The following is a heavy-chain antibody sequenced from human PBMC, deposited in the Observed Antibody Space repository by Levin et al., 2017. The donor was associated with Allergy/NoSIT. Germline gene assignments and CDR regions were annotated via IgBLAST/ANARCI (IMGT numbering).Heavy chain of an antibody. CDR2: IYSGGST. CDR3: ARADWQWLVFDY. Sequence: GGSLRLSCAASGFTVSSNYMSWVRQAPGKGLEWVSVIYSGGSTYYADSVKGRFTISRDNSKNTLYLQMNSLRAEDTAVYYCARADWQWLVFDYWGQGTLVTVSS. V-gene: IGHV3-53*01. CDR1: GFTVSSNY. J-gene: IGHJ4*02. D-gene: IGHD6-19*01.